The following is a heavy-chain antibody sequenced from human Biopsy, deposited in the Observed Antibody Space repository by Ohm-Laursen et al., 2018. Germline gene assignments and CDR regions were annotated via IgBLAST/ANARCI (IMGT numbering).Heavy chain of an antibody. D-gene: IGHD3-10*01. CDR1: GGTFSASG. CDR2: IIPIFQTT. CDR3: ATVRGLVWFGELIA. V-gene: IGHV1-69*06. Sequence: SSVKVSCKVLGGTFSASGISWVRLAPGHGLEFVGGIIPIFQTTHYAQSFQGRVTIVADKSTSTAYMELSSLRSDDTAIYYCATVRGLVWFGELIAWGQGTLVTVSS. J-gene: IGHJ5*02.